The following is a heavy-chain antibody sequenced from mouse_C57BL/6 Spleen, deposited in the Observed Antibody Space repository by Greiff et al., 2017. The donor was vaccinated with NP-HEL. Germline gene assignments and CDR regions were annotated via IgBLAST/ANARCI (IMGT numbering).Heavy chain of an antibody. CDR2: IYPGDGDT. Sequence: VQLQQSGAELVKPGASVKISCKASGYAFSSYWMNWVKQRPGKGLEWIGQIYPGDGDTNYNGKFKGKATLTADKSSSTAYMQLSSLTSEDSAVYFCARGDWLYYFDYWGQGTTLTVSS. V-gene: IGHV1-80*01. D-gene: IGHD2-2*01. J-gene: IGHJ2*01. CDR3: ARGDWLYYFDY. CDR1: GYAFSSYW.